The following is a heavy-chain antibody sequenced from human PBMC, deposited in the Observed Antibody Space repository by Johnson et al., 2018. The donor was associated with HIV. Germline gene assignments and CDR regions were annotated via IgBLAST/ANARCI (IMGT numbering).Heavy chain of an antibody. J-gene: IGHJ3*02. D-gene: IGHD3-10*01. CDR1: GFTFSSYD. CDR3: ASEVRGVLDI. V-gene: IGHV3-74*02. CDR2: INSEGSST. Sequence: VQLVESGGGLVQPGGSLRLSCAASGFTFSSYDMHWVRQATGKGLVWVSRINSEGSSTSYADSVKGRFTISRDNAKNTLYLQMNSLRVEDTAVYYCASEVRGVLDIWGQGTMVTVSS.